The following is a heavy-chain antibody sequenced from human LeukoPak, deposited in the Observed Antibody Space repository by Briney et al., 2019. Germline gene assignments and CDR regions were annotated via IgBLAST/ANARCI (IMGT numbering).Heavy chain of an antibody. CDR3: ARVTSIWGGYYFDY. CDR1: GFTLSSYG. CDR2: ISGGGYTT. Sequence: PGGSLRLSCAASGFTLSSYGMTWVRQAPGKGLEWVSSISGGGYTTYYADSVKGRFTISKDNAKNSLYLQMSSLRAEDTAVYYCARVTSIWGGYYFDYWGQGTLVTASS. V-gene: IGHV3-21*01. J-gene: IGHJ4*02. D-gene: IGHD3-16*01.